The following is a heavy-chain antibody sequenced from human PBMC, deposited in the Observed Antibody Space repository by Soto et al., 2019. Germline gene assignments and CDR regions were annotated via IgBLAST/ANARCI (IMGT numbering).Heavy chain of an antibody. V-gene: IGHV5-51*01. CDR3: ARPFDTSGWYDH. J-gene: IGHJ5*02. Sequence: ESLKISCKGSGYSFTTYWIAWVRQMPGKGLECMGIIYPGDSDTRYSPSFQGQVTISADKSINTAYLQWSSLKASDSAIYYCARPFDTSGWYDHWGQGTLVTVSS. CDR2: IYPGDSDT. CDR1: GYSFTTYW. D-gene: IGHD6-19*01.